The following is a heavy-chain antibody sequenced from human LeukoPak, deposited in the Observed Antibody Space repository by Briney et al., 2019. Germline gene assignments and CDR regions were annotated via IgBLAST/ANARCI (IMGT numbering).Heavy chain of an antibody. CDR3: ARSSYGYGGLWKYYYYMDV. V-gene: IGHV1-69*05. CDR1: GGTFSSYA. J-gene: IGHJ6*03. Sequence: ASVKVSCKASGGTFSSYAISWVRQAPGQGLEWMGGIMPIFGTADYGQKSQGRVTITTDESTSTAYMELSSLRSEDTAVYYCARSSYGYGGLWKYYYYMDVWGKGTTVTVSS. D-gene: IGHD5-18*01. CDR2: IMPIFGTA.